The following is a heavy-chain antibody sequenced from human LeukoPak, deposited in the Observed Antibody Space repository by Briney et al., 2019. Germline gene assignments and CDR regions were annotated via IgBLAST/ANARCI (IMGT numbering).Heavy chain of an antibody. CDR3: ARDKTNIVVVPAAMGGWFDP. CDR1: GGSISSYY. Sequence: SETLSLTCTVSGGSISSYYWSWIRQPPGKGLEWIGYIYYSGSTNYNPSLKSRVTISVDTSKNQLSLKLSSVTAADTAVYYCARDKTNIVVVPAAMGGWFDPWGQGTLVTVSS. J-gene: IGHJ5*02. CDR2: IYYSGST. V-gene: IGHV4-59*01. D-gene: IGHD2-2*01.